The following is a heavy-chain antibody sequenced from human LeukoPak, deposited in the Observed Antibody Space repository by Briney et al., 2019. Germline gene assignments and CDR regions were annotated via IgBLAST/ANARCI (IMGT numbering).Heavy chain of an antibody. D-gene: IGHD5-18*01. CDR2: FDPEDGET. CDR3: ATDRGYSYGMVV. V-gene: IGHV1-24*01. J-gene: IGHJ6*02. CDR1: GYTLTELS. Sequence: ASVKVSCKVSGYTLTELSMHWVRQAPGKGLEWMGGFDPEDGETIYAQKFQGRVTMTEDTSTDTAYMELSSLRSEDTAVYYCATDRGYSYGMVVWGQGTTVTVSS.